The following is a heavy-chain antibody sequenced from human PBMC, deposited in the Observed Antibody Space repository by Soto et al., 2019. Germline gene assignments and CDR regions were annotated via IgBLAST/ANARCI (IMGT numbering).Heavy chain of an antibody. V-gene: IGHV1-18*01. D-gene: IGHD3-10*01. CDR2: ISAYDGNT. CDR3: ARATPFFGGWGPFDY. J-gene: IGHJ4*02. CDR1: GYTFTSYG. Sequence: HVQLVQSGAEVKKPGASVKVSCKASGYTFTSYGFSWVRQAPGQGLEWMGWISAYDGNTNYAQKLQGRVTMTTDTFRSTAYMELRSLRFDDTAGYYCARATPFFGGWGPFDYWGQGTLVTVSS.